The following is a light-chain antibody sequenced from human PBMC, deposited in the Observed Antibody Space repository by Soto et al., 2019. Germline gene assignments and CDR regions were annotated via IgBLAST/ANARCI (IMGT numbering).Light chain of an antibody. Sequence: EIVLTQSPGTLSLSPGEGATLSCRASQRISSNLAWYQQRRGQAPRLLIYGASTRAPGIPDRFSGSGSGTDFTLTISRLEPEDFAVYYCQQYGSSLGVTFGGGTKVDI. CDR2: GAS. V-gene: IGKV3-20*01. CDR3: QQYGSSLGVT. CDR1: QRISSN. J-gene: IGKJ4*01.